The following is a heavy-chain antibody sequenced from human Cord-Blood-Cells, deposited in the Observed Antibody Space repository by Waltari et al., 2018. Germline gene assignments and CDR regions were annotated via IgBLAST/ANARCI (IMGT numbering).Heavy chain of an antibody. Sequence: QVPLQQWGAGLLKPSETLSLTCAVYGGSFSGYYWSWIRQPPGKGLEWIGESNHSGSTNYTPSLKSRVTISVDTSKNQFSLKLSSVTAADTAVYYCARHYCSGGSCYSYYGMDVWGQGTTVTVSS. D-gene: IGHD2-15*01. CDR3: ARHYCSGGSCYSYYGMDV. CDR2: SNHSGST. V-gene: IGHV4-34*01. J-gene: IGHJ6*02. CDR1: GGSFSGYY.